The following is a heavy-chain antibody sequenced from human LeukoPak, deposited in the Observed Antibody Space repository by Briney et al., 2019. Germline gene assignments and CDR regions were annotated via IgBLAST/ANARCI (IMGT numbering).Heavy chain of an antibody. V-gene: IGHV3-23*01. CDR1: GFTFSSYA. CDR3: AKDTFRDYYDSSGYYDY. Sequence: SGGSLRLSCAASGFTFSSYAMSWVRQAPGKGLEWVSAISGSGGSTYYADSVKGRFTISRDNSKNTLYLQMNSLRAEDTAVYYCAKDTFRDYYDSSGYYDYWGQGTLVTVSS. J-gene: IGHJ4*02. D-gene: IGHD3-22*01. CDR2: ISGSGGST.